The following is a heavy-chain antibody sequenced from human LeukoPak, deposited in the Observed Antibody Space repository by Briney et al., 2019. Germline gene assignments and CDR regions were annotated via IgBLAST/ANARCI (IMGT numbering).Heavy chain of an antibody. Sequence: GGSLRLSCAASGFTFSDYYMSWIRQAPGKGLKWVSYISSSSGYTNYADSVKGRFTISRDNANNSLYLQMNSLRAEDTAVYYCARAQGLAADSWGQGTLVTVSS. D-gene: IGHD3-16*01. J-gene: IGHJ4*02. V-gene: IGHV3-11*06. CDR1: GFTFSDYY. CDR3: ARAQGLAADS. CDR2: ISSSSGYT.